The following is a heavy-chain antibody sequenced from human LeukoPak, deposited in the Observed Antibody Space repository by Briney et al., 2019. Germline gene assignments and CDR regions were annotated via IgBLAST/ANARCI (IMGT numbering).Heavy chain of an antibody. J-gene: IGHJ6*02. CDR3: ARHARFDWGGYYYGMDV. V-gene: IGHV4-38-2*02. D-gene: IGHD2-21*01. Sequence: PSETLSLTCTVSGYSISSGYYWGWIRQPPGKGLEWIGYIYYSGTTKYNPSLKSRVTISVDTSKNQFSLKLSSVTAADTAVYYCARHARFDWGGYYYGMDVWGQGTTVTVSS. CDR1: GYSISSGYY. CDR2: IYYSGTT.